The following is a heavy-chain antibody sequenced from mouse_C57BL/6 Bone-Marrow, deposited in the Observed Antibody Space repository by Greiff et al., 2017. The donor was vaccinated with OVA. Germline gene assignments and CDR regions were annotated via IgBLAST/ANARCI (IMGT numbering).Heavy chain of an antibody. CDR1: GYTFTSYW. Sequence: QVQLQQPGAELVKPGASVKLSCKTSGYTFTSYWMHWVKQRPGQGLEWIGMIHPNSGSTNYNEKFKSKATLTVDKSSSTAYMKLSSLTSEDSAVYYCARGGFYYSNYVGWYFDVWGTGTTVTGSS. CDR3: ARGGFYYSNYVGWYFDV. D-gene: IGHD2-5*01. CDR2: IHPNSGST. J-gene: IGHJ1*03. V-gene: IGHV1-64*01.